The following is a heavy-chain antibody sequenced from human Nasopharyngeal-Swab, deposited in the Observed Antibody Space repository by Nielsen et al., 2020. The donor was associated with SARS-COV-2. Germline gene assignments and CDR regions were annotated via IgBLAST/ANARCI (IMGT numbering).Heavy chain of an antibody. CDR1: GFTFGSYS. Sequence: GGSLRLSCAASGFTFGSYSMNWVRQAPGKGLEWVSSVSSSSAYIYYADSVKGRFTISRDNAKNSLYLQLNSLRAEDTAVYYCARDPLSSWQAIGNWYFDLWGRGTLVTVSS. CDR2: VSSSSAYI. CDR3: ARDPLSSWQAIGNWYFDL. D-gene: IGHD6-13*01. V-gene: IGHV3-21*01. J-gene: IGHJ2*01.